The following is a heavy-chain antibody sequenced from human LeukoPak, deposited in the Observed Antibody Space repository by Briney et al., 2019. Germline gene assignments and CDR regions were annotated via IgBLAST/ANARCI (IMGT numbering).Heavy chain of an antibody. CDR2: IYYSGST. CDR1: GGSISSSSYY. J-gene: IGHJ3*02. Sequence: SETLPLTCTVSGGSISSSSYYWGWIRQPPGKGLEWIGSIYYSGSTYYNPSLKSRVTISVDTSKNQFSLKLSSVTVADTVVYYCARWVPQSNAFDIWGQGTMVTVSS. V-gene: IGHV4-39*01. CDR3: ARWVPQSNAFDI.